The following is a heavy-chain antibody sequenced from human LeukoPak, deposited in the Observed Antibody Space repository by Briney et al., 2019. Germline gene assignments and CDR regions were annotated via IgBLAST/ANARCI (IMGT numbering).Heavy chain of an antibody. J-gene: IGHJ4*02. CDR2: INPSGGTT. V-gene: IGHV1-46*01. CDR3: ARGAGKGIAAAGGVDY. Sequence: ASVKVSCKASGYIFTSYSMHWVRRAPGQGLEWMGIINPSGGTTNYAQKFQGRVTMTRDTSTSTVYMDLSSLRSEDMAVYYCARGAGKGIAAAGGVDYWGQGTLVTVSS. D-gene: IGHD6-13*01. CDR1: GYIFTSYS.